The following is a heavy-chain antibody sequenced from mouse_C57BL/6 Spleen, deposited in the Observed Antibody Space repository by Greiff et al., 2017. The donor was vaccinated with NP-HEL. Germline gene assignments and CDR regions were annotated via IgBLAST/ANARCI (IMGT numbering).Heavy chain of an antibody. CDR1: GYTFTSYW. CDR2: TNPTNGRT. Sequence: VQLQQSGAELVKAGASVKMSCKASGYTFTSYWMHWVKQRLGQGLEWFAETNPTNGRTYYNEKFKSKATLTVDKSSSTAYMLLSGPTFEDSAVDYCARIKKVVATYVGYWGQGTTLTVSS. J-gene: IGHJ2*01. D-gene: IGHD1-1*01. CDR3: ARIKKVVATYVGY. V-gene: IGHV1S81*02.